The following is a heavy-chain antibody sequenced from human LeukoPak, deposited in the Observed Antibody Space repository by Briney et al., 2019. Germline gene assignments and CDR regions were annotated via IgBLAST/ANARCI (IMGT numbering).Heavy chain of an antibody. Sequence: GGSLRLSCATSGFTFSSYWMHWVRQAPGKGLVWVSRIRSDGSITNYADSVKGRFTISRDNAKNSLYLQMNSLRAEDTAVYYCARDRYYGDHTQVDYWGQGTLVTVSS. CDR3: ARDRYYGDHTQVDY. CDR2: IRSDGSIT. V-gene: IGHV3-74*01. D-gene: IGHD4-17*01. CDR1: GFTFSSYW. J-gene: IGHJ4*02.